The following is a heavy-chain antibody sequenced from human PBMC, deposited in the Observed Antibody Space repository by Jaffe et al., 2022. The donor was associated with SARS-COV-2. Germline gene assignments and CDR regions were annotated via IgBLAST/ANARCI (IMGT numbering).Heavy chain of an antibody. J-gene: IGHJ4*02. CDR2: ISSSSSTI. D-gene: IGHD6-19*01. CDR3: VTKWLGSDY. Sequence: EVQLVESGGGLVQPGGSLRLSCAASGFTFSSYSMNWVRQAPGKGLEWVSYISSSSSTIYYADSVKGRFTISRDNAKNSLYLQMNSLRAEDTAVYYCVTKWLGSDYWGQGTLVTVSS. V-gene: IGHV3-48*01. CDR1: GFTFSSYS.